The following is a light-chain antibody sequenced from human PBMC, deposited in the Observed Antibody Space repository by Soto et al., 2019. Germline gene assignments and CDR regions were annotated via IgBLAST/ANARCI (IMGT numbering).Light chain of an antibody. CDR1: SSDVGGYNY. J-gene: IGLJ1*01. V-gene: IGLV2-14*01. Sequence: QCVLTQPASVSGSPGQSITISCTGTSSDVGGYNYVSWYQQHPGKAPKLMIYEVSDRPSGVSNRFSGSKSGNTASLTISGLQAEDEADYYCSLYTTASTYVFGTGTKVTVL. CDR3: SLYTTASTYV. CDR2: EVS.